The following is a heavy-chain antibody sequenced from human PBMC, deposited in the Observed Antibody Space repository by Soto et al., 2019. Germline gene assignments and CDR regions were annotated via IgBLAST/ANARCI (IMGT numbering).Heavy chain of an antibody. CDR3: ARDPRAGGIFFQW. D-gene: IGHD2-8*01. Sequence: PGGSLGLSCAASGFSFKDYGMHWVRQAPGKGLEWVAVIWHDGSSKYYADSVKGRFTISRDNSENTLNLQMNNLRADDTAVYYCARDPRAGGIFFQWWGHGTRVTVSS. CDR2: IWHDGSSK. CDR1: GFSFKDYG. V-gene: IGHV3-33*01. J-gene: IGHJ4*01.